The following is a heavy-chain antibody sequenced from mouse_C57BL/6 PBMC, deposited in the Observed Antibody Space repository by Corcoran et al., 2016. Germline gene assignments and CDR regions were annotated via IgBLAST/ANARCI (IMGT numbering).Heavy chain of an antibody. D-gene: IGHD1-1*02. CDR1: GYTYTHYN. Sequence: EVQLQQSGPELVKPGASVKIPCKASGYTYTHYNMDWGKQSHGKSLEWIGDINPNNGGTIYNQKFKGKATLTVDKSSSTAYMELRSLTSEDTAVYYCARRFYGYYALDYWGQGTSVTVSS. J-gene: IGHJ4*01. CDR3: ARRFYGYYALDY. V-gene: IGHV1-18*01. CDR2: INPNNGGT.